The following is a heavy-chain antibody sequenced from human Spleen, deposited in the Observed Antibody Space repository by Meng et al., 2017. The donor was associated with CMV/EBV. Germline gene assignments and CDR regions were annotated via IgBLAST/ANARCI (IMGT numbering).Heavy chain of an antibody. V-gene: IGHV1-46*01. CDR1: YS. CDR2: INPSGGST. J-gene: IGHJ5*02. Sequence: YSNHWVRQAPGQGLEWMAIINPSGGSTTYAQKFQGRVTMTRDTSTNTVYMELSSLRSEDTAVYYCARQLGYCSSTTCYINGGWFDPWDQGTLVTVSS. CDR3: ARQLGYCSSTTCYINGGWFDP. D-gene: IGHD2-2*01.